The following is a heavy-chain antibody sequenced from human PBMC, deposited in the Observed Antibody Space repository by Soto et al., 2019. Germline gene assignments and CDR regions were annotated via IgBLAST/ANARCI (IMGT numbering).Heavy chain of an antibody. D-gene: IGHD3-22*01. CDR1: GGSVSSVSYY. CDR2: VYYTGST. J-gene: IGHJ4*02. CDR3: ARDKVYYYDSSGYYYDY. V-gene: IGHV4-61*01. Sequence: QVQLQESGPGLVKPSETLSLTCTVSGGSVSSVSYYWSWIRQPPGKALEWIAYVYYTGSTNYNPSLKSRVTISVDTSKSQFSLKLSSVTAADTAVYYCARDKVYYYDSSGYYYDYWGQGTLVTVSS.